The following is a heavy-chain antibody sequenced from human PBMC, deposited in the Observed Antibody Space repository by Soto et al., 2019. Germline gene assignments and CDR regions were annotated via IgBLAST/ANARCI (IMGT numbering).Heavy chain of an antibody. CDR1: GYTFTSYG. CDR2: ISAYNGNT. CDR3: ARDFLLNYYDSSGYPHFDY. J-gene: IGHJ4*02. V-gene: IGHV1-18*04. Sequence: QVQLVQSGAEVKKPGASVKVSCKASGYTFTSYGISWVRQAPGQGLEWMGWISAYNGNTNYAQKLQGRVTMTTDTSTSTAYMELRSLRSDDTAVYYCARDFLLNYYDSSGYPHFDYWGQGTLVTVSS. D-gene: IGHD3-22*01.